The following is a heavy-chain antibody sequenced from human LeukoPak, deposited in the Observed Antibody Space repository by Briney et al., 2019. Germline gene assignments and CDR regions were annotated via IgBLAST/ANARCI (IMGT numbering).Heavy chain of an antibody. V-gene: IGHV4-59*01. Sequence: SETLSLTCTVSGGSISSYYWSWIRQPPGKGLEWIGYIYYSGSTNYNPSLKSRVTISVDTSKNQFSLKLSSVTAADTAVYYCASLEQLATTAYFDYWGQGTLVTVSS. CDR2: IYYSGST. D-gene: IGHD6-13*01. CDR1: GGSISSYY. J-gene: IGHJ4*02. CDR3: ASLEQLATTAYFDY.